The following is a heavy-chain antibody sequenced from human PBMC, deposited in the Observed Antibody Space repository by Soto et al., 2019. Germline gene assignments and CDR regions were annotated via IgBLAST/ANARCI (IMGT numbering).Heavy chain of an antibody. V-gene: IGHV1-69*13. CDR2: IIPIFGTA. J-gene: IGHJ4*02. CDR1: GGTFRSYA. Sequence: SSVKVSCKASGGTFRSYAISWVRQAPGQGLEWMGGIIPIFGTANYAQKFQGRVTITADESTSTAYMELSSLRSEDTAVHYCARDRNSASYGGARDCDYWGQGPLVTVSS. CDR3: ARDRNSASYGGARDCDY. D-gene: IGHD1-26*01.